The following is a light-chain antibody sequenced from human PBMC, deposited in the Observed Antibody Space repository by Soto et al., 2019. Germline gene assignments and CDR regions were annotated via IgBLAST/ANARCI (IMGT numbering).Light chain of an antibody. V-gene: IGKV1-5*03. CDR3: QQYNSYSYT. CDR1: QSISSW. Sequence: DIQMTQSPSTLSASVGDRVTITCRASQSISSWLAWYQQKTGKAPKILIYKASSLESGVPSRFSVNVSGTEFTLTISSLQPDDFATYYCQQYNSYSYTFGQGTKLEIK. J-gene: IGKJ2*01. CDR2: KAS.